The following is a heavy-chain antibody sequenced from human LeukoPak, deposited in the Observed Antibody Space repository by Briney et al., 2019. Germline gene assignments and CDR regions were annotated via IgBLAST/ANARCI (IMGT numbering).Heavy chain of an antibody. Sequence: GGSLRLSCAASGFSFITYAMIWVRQAPGKGLEWVSAISGSGGSTYYADSVKGRFTISRDNSKSTLYLQMNSLRAEDTAVYYCAKLSGSFDYWGQGTLVTVSS. CDR2: ISGSGGST. D-gene: IGHD1-26*01. V-gene: IGHV3-23*01. J-gene: IGHJ4*02. CDR1: GFSFITYA. CDR3: AKLSGSFDY.